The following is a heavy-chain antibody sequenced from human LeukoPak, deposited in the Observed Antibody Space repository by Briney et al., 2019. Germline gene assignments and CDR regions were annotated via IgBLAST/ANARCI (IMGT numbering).Heavy chain of an antibody. V-gene: IGHV4-39*01. CDR3: ARHQRSGITMVRGVKPKKWFDP. CDR2: FYYSGST. J-gene: IGHJ5*02. Sequence: SETLSLTCSVSGGSISSSSYYWGWIRQPPEKGLEWIGSFYYSGSTYYNPSLKSRITISVDMSKNRFSLRLSSVTAADTAVYYCARHQRSGITMVRGVKPKKWFDPWGQGTLVTVSS. CDR1: GGSISSSSYY. D-gene: IGHD3-10*01.